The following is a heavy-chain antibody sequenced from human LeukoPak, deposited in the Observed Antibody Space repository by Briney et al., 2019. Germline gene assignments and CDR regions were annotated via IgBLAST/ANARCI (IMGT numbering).Heavy chain of an antibody. CDR3: ARDIVKDRFWSETSYYFDY. CDR1: GYTFTGYY. D-gene: IGHD3-3*01. CDR2: INPNSGGT. Sequence: ASVKVSCKASGYTFTGYYMHWVRQAPGQGLEWMGWINPNSGGTNYAQKFQGRVTMTGDTSISTAYMELSRLRSDDTAVYYCARDIVKDRFWSETSYYFDYWGQGTLVTVSS. J-gene: IGHJ4*02. V-gene: IGHV1-2*02.